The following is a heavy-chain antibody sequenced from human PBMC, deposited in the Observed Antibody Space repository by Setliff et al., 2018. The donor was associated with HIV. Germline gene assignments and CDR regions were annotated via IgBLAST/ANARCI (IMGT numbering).Heavy chain of an antibody. V-gene: IGHV4-34*01. CDR2: INHSGST. CDR3: ARVQYHYVNNGDSYYFTH. Sequence: PSETLSLTCAVYGGSFSSYYWSWIRQPPGKGLEWIGEINHSGSTNYSPSLKSRVTISADKSKNQFSLRLNSVTAADTAVYYCARVQYHYVNNGDSYYFTHWGHGTLVTVSS. CDR1: GGSFSSYY. J-gene: IGHJ4*01. D-gene: IGHD3-10*02.